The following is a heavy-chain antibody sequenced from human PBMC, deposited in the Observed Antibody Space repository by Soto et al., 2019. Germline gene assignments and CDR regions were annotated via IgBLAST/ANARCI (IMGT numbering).Heavy chain of an antibody. CDR3: ARENFGRYYYYGMDV. CDR2: INWNGGST. J-gene: IGHJ6*02. CDR1: GFTFDDYG. D-gene: IGHD1-7*01. V-gene: IGHV3-20*04. Sequence: GGSLRLSCAASGFTFDDYGMSWVRQAPGKGLEWVSGINWNGGSTGYADSVKGRFTTSRDNAKNSLYLQMNSLRAEDTALYYCARENFGRYYYYGMDVWGQGTTVTVSS.